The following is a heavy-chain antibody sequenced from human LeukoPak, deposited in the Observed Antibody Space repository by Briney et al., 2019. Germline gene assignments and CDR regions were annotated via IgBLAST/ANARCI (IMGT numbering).Heavy chain of an antibody. CDR1: GFTFSSYS. J-gene: IGHJ4*02. D-gene: IGHD2-2*01. CDR2: ISSSSSTI. V-gene: IGHV3-48*04. CDR3: ATGRSCTTCYLPDY. Sequence: PGGSLRLSCAASGFTFSSYSMNWVRQAPGKGLEWVSYISSSSSTIYYADSVKGRFTISRDNAKNPLYLQMNSLRAEDTAVYHCATGRSCTTCYLPDYWGQGTLVTVSS.